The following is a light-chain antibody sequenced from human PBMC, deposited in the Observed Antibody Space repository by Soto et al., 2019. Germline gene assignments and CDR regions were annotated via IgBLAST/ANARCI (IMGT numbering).Light chain of an antibody. J-gene: IGKJ1*01. Sequence: DIPMTQSPSTLSASAGDRVIITCRASQIIDTWLAWYQQKPGKAPKVLISKVSNLESGVPSRFSGSGSGTEFTLTISSLQPDDLATYYCQQYKSSWTFGQGTKVDIK. CDR2: KVS. CDR3: QQYKSSWT. CDR1: QIIDTW. V-gene: IGKV1-5*03.